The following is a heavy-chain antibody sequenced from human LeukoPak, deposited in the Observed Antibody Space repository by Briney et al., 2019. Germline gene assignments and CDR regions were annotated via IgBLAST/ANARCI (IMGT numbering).Heavy chain of an antibody. D-gene: IGHD4-11*01. Sequence: AGGPLRLSCAASGFTFSSYGMHWVRQAPGKGLEWVAFIRYDGSNKYYADSVKGRFTISRDNSKNTLYLQMNSLRAEDTAVYYCAKDLTVTTGYWGQGTLVTVSS. J-gene: IGHJ4*02. CDR1: GFTFSSYG. CDR3: AKDLTVTTGY. V-gene: IGHV3-30*02. CDR2: IRYDGSNK.